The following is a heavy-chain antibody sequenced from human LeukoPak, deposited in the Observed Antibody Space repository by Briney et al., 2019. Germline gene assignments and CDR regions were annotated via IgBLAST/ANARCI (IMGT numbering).Heavy chain of an antibody. J-gene: IGHJ4*02. CDR2: IYSGGTT. CDR1: GFTVSSNS. V-gene: IGHV3-66*01. Sequence: GGSLRLSCAASGFTVSSNSMSWVRQAPGKGLEWVSVIYSGGTTYYADSVKGRFTISKDNSKNTLYLQMNSLRAEDTAVYYCAKDRSGSSSWIYFDYWGQGTLVTVSS. CDR3: AKDRSGSSSWIYFDY. D-gene: IGHD6-13*01.